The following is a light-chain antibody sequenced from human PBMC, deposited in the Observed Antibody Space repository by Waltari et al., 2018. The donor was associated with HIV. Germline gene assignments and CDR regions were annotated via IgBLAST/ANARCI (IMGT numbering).Light chain of an antibody. J-gene: IGLJ2*01. CDR3: QSYDNSLRGVI. V-gene: IGLV1-40*01. CDR1: CSNIGAGYD. CDR2: GNT. Sequence: QSVLTQPPSVSGAPGQRVTISCTGSCSNIGAGYDVHWYQQLPGTAPNCFIYGNTNRPSGVPDRFSCSKSGTSASLAITGLQAEDEAYYYCQSYDNSLRGVIFGGGNKLTVL.